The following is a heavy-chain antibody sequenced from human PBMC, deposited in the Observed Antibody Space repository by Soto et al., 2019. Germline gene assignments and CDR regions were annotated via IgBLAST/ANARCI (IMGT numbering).Heavy chain of an antibody. Sequence: QVQLVESGGGLVKPGGSLRLSCAASGFTFGAHYMTWIRQAPGKGLEWLSYISSRSKYTDYADSVKGRFTTSRDNAKNSLYLQMNSLRAEDTAVYYCARVLSGTRSFDYWGQGTLVTVSS. CDR2: ISSRSKYT. D-gene: IGHD5-12*01. V-gene: IGHV3-11*05. CDR3: ARVLSGTRSFDY. J-gene: IGHJ4*02. CDR1: GFTFGAHY.